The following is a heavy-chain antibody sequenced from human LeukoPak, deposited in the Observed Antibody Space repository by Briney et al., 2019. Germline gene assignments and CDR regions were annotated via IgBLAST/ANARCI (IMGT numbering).Heavy chain of an antibody. V-gene: IGHV6-1*01. CDR1: GDSVSSNSAA. Sequence: SQTLSLTCAISGDSVSSNSAAWNWIRQSPSRGLEWLGRTYYRSEWYNDYAVSVKSRITINPDTSKNQFSLQLNSVTPEDTAVYYCARATTVWGDNWFDPWGQGTLVTVSS. D-gene: IGHD7-27*01. CDR2: TYYRSEWYN. CDR3: ARATTVWGDNWFDP. J-gene: IGHJ5*02.